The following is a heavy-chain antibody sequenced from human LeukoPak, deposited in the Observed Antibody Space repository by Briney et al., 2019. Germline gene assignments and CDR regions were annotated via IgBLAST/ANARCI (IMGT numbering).Heavy chain of an antibody. J-gene: IGHJ3*02. CDR2: IYYSGST. D-gene: IGHD1-1*01. V-gene: IGHV4-59*01. CDR3: AREEVQLERLGAFDI. CDR1: GGSISSYY. Sequence: PSETLSLTCTVSGGSISSYYWSWLRQPPGKGLEWIGYIYYSGSTNYNPSLKSRVTMSVGTSKNQFSLKLSSVTAADTAVYYCAREEVQLERLGAFDIWGQGTMVTVSS.